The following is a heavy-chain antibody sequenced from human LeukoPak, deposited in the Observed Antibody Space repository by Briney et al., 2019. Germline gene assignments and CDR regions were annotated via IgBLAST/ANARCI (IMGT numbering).Heavy chain of an antibody. CDR2: IIPIFGTA. CDR3: ARDPKDYYGSSGYPY. V-gene: IGHV1-69*13. Sequence: ASVKVSCKASGGTFSSYAISWVRQAPGQGLEWMGGIIPIFGTANYAQKFQGRVTITADESTSTAYMELSSLRSEDTAVYYCARDPKDYYGSSGYPYWGQGTLVTVSS. J-gene: IGHJ4*02. D-gene: IGHD3-22*01. CDR1: GGTFSSYA.